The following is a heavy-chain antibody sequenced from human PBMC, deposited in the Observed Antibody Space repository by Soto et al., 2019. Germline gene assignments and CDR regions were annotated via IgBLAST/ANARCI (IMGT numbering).Heavy chain of an antibody. J-gene: IGHJ5*02. Sequence: ASVKVSCKASGYTFTSYGISWVRQAPGQGLEWMGWISAYNGKTNYAQKLQGRVNMTTDTSTSTAYMELRSLRSDDTAVYYCARVGVDYYDSSGSGNWFDPWGQGTLVTVSS. CDR2: ISAYNGKT. CDR1: GYTFTSYG. D-gene: IGHD3-22*01. V-gene: IGHV1-18*01. CDR3: ARVGVDYYDSSGSGNWFDP.